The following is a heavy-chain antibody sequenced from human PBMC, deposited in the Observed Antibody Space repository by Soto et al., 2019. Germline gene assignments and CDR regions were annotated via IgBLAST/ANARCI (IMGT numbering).Heavy chain of an antibody. J-gene: IGHJ2*01. Sequence: QLQLQESGPGLVKPSETLSLTCTVSGGSISSSSYYWGWIRQPPGKGLEWIGSIYYSGSTYYNPSLRSRFTISVDTSKNQFSLKLSSVTAADTAVYYCAIGEAIQPDWYFDLWGRGTLVTVSS. D-gene: IGHD5-18*01. CDR1: GGSISSSSYY. CDR2: IYYSGST. CDR3: AIGEAIQPDWYFDL. V-gene: IGHV4-39*01.